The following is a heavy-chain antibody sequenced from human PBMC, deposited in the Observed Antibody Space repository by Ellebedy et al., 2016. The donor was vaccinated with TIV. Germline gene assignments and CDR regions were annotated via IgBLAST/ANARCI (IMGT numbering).Heavy chain of an antibody. CDR1: GFTFSRHD. V-gene: IGHV3-13*01. J-gene: IGHJ4*02. CDR2: ITSAGDT. CDR3: ARATSGFDY. Sequence: PGGSLRLSCAASGFTFSRHDMHWVRQPTGKGLEWVSGITSAGDTYYLGSVKGRFIISRDSAKNSLYLQMNSLRAEDTAVYYCARATSGFDYWGQGALATVSS. D-gene: IGHD5-24*01.